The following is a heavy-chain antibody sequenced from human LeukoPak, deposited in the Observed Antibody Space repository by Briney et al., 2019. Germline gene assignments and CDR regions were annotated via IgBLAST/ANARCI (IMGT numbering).Heavy chain of an antibody. J-gene: IGHJ4*02. CDR2: ITGSGGST. V-gene: IGHV3-23*01. CDR1: GFTFSSYA. CDR3: AKKDGYSSSWSFDY. Sequence: GGSLRLSCAASGFTFSSYAMSWVRQTPGRGLEWVSSITGSGGSTYYADSVKGRFTISRDNSKNTLYLQMNSLRAEDTAVYYRAKKDGYSSSWSFDYWGQGTQVTVSS. D-gene: IGHD6-13*01.